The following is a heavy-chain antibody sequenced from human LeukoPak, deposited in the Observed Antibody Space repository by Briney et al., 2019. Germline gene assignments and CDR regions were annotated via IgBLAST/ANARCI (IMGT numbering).Heavy chain of an antibody. D-gene: IGHD2-15*01. CDR2: IISSSSYI. CDR1: GFTFSTYS. J-gene: IGHJ4*02. V-gene: IGHV3-21*01. CDR3: ARDPQYCSGGSCYSFDY. Sequence: GGSLRLSCAASGFTFSTYSMNWVPQAPGKGLEWVSSIISSSSYIYYADSVKGRFTISRDNAKNSLYLEMNSLRAEDTAVYYCARDPQYCSGGSCYSFDYWGQGTLVTVSS.